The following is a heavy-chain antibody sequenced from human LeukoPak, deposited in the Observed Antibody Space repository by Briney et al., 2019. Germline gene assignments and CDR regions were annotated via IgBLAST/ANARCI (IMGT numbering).Heavy chain of an antibody. D-gene: IGHD3-3*01. CDR3: AKEGGSSIWSGSHFDY. V-gene: IGHV4-31*03. CDR1: GGSISSNGYY. CDR2: IYYSGNT. Sequence: SQTLSLTCTVSGGSISSNGYYWSWIRQHPGKSLEWIGYIYYSGNTYYNPSLKSRLTISVDTSKNQFSLKLRSVTAADTAVYYCAKEGGSSIWSGSHFDYWGQGTLVTVSS. J-gene: IGHJ4*02.